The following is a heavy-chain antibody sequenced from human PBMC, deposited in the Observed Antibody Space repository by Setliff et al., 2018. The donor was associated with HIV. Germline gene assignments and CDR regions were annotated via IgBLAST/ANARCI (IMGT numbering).Heavy chain of an antibody. V-gene: IGHV4-59*01. D-gene: IGHD6-13*01. J-gene: IGHJ4*02. CDR1: GVATDGNY. CDR2: VYYGGIT. Sequence: SETLSLTCTVSGVATDGNYWTWIRQSPGKGLEWIGYVYYGGITNYSPSLKSRVSISIDTSKNQFYLNLGSVTTADTAVYFCARGIRTAAAPTFDHWGQGALVTVSS. CDR3: ARGIRTAAAPTFDH.